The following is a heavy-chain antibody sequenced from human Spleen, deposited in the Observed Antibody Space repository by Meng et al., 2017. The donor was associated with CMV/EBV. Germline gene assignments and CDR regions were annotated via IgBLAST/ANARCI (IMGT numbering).Heavy chain of an antibody. CDR1: GGSISSYY. D-gene: IGHD3-3*01. CDR2: IYYSGST. Sequence: GSLRFSCTVSGGSISSYYWSWIRQPPGKGLEWIGYIYYSGSTNYNPSLKSRVTISVDTSKNQFSLKLTSVTAADTAVYYCARDYDFWSGPYPDYWGQGTLVTVSS. V-gene: IGHV4-59*12. CDR3: ARDYDFWSGPYPDY. J-gene: IGHJ4*02.